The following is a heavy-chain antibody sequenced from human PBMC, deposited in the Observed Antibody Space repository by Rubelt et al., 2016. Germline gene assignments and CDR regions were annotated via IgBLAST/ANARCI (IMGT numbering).Heavy chain of an antibody. Sequence: QLQLKESGPGLVKPSETLSLTCTVSGGSISSSSYFWGWIRQPPGKGLEWIGNIYYDGNTYYKFSLKCRVAISVDTSKNQISLKLSSVTAADTAVYYCARLSINFGAIDYWGQGTLVTVPS. CDR3: ARLSINFGAIDY. J-gene: IGHJ4*02. D-gene: IGHD3-10*01. CDR2: IYYDGNT. CDR1: GGSISSSSYF. V-gene: IGHV4-39*01.